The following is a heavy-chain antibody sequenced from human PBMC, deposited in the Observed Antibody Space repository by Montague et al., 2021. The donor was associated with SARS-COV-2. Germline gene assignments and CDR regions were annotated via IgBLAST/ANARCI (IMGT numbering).Heavy chain of an antibody. Sequence: SETLSLTCTVSGGSISSYYWSWIRQPPGKGLEWIGYIYCSGSTNYNPSLKSRVTTSVDTSKNQFSLKLSSVTAADTAVYYCARVGAYGDYPTPPTFDYWGQGTLVTVSS. CDR3: ARVGAYGDYPTPPTFDY. D-gene: IGHD4-17*01. CDR2: IYCSGST. J-gene: IGHJ4*02. CDR1: GGSISSYY. V-gene: IGHV4-59*01.